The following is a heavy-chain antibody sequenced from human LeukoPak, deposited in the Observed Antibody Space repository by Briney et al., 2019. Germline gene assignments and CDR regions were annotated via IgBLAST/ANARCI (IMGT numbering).Heavy chain of an antibody. D-gene: IGHD3-10*01. V-gene: IGHV4-34*01. CDR1: GGSFSGYY. J-gene: IGHJ6*02. CDR3: ARIRVRGVIITTYYGMDV. Sequence: PSETLSLTCAVYGGSFSGYYWSWIRQPPGKGLEWIGEINHSGSTNYNPSLKSRVTISVDTSKNQFSLKLSSVTAADTAVYYCARIRVRGVIITTYYGMDVWGQGTTVTASS. CDR2: INHSGST.